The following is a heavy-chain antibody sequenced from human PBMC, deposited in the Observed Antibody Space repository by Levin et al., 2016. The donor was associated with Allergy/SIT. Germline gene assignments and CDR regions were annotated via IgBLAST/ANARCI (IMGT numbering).Heavy chain of an antibody. D-gene: IGHD5-12*01. V-gene: IGHV3-21*01. J-gene: IGHJ3*02. CDR2: ISSSSSYI. Sequence: RQPPGKGLEWVSSISSSSSYIYYADSVKGRFTISRDNAKNSLYLQMNSLRAEDTAVYYCHAATITPLSAFDIWGQGTMVTVSS. CDR3: HAATITPLSAFDI.